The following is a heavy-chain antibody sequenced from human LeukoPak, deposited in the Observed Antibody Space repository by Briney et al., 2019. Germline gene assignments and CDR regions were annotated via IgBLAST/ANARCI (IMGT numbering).Heavy chain of an antibody. D-gene: IGHD2-15*01. Sequence: GGSLRLSCAASGFTFSSYTMNWVRQAPGKGLEWVSSISSSSSYIYYADSVKGRFTISRDNAKNSLYLQMNSLRAEDTAVYYCGRVGYCSGGSCYLDPWGQGTMVTVSS. CDR3: GRVGYCSGGSCYLDP. CDR1: GFTFSSYT. J-gene: IGHJ5*02. CDR2: ISSSSSYI. V-gene: IGHV3-21*01.